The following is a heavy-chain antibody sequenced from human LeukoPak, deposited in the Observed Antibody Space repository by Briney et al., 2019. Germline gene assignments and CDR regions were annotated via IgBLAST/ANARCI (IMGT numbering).Heavy chain of an antibody. CDR2: MNPNSGNT. CDR3: ARGFGPAAMNYYMDV. D-gene: IGHD2-2*01. Sequence: ASVKVSCKASGYTFTSYDINWVRQTTGQGLEWMGWMNPNSGNTGYAQKFQGRVTMTRNTSISTAYMDLSSLRSDDTAVYYCARGFGPAAMNYYMDVWGKGTTVTISS. CDR1: GYTFTSYD. J-gene: IGHJ6*03. V-gene: IGHV1-8*02.